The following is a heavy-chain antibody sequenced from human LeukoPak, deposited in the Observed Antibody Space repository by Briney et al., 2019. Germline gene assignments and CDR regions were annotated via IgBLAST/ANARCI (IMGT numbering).Heavy chain of an antibody. J-gene: IGHJ2*01. Sequence: SETLSLTCTVSAGSVSSYYWSWIRQPPGKGLEWIGYIYYTGRTNYNPSLKSRVTISVDTSKNQFSLNLSSVTAADTAVYYCARARKIAAAATALYWYFDLWGRGTLVTVSS. CDR2: IYYTGRT. CDR3: ARARKIAAAATALYWYFDL. V-gene: IGHV4-59*08. CDR1: AGSVSSYY. D-gene: IGHD6-13*01.